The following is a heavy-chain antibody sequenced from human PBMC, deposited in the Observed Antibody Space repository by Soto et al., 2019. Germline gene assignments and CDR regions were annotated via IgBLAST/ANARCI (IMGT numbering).Heavy chain of an antibody. J-gene: IGHJ4*02. Sequence: EVQLLESGGGLVQPGGSLRLSCAASGFTFSSYAMSWVRQAPGKGLEWVSAISGSGGSTYYADSVKGRFTISRDNSKNTLYLQMNSLRAEDTAVCYCAKDPSLYSSSWYFDYWGQGTLVTVSS. CDR2: ISGSGGST. CDR3: AKDPSLYSSSWYFDY. V-gene: IGHV3-23*01. CDR1: GFTFSSYA. D-gene: IGHD6-13*01.